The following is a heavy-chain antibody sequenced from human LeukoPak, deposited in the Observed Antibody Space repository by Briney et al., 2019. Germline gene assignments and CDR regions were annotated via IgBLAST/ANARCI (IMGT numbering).Heavy chain of an antibody. V-gene: IGHV3-21*01. CDR1: GFTFSSYG. CDR3: ASEYTNSLYFLD. J-gene: IGHJ4*02. Sequence: ARSLRLSCAASGFTFSSYGMHWVRQAPGKGLEWVSSITDSSSHIFYAGSVKGRFTISRDNAENSLYLQLTSLRGEDTAVYYCASEYTNSLYFLDWGQGTLVTVSS. D-gene: IGHD3-9*01. CDR2: ITDSSSHI.